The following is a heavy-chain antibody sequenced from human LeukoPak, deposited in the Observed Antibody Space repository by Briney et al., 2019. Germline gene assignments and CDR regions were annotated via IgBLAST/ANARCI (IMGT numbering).Heavy chain of an antibody. J-gene: IGHJ4*02. CDR2: ISSSSSYI. Sequence: GGSLRLSCAASGFTFSSYSMNWVRQAPGKGLEWVSSISSSSSYIYYADSVKGRFTISRDNAKNSLYLQMNSLRAEDTAVYYCAKDGEYYYDSSGYPLYYLDSWGQGTLVTVSS. V-gene: IGHV3-21*01. CDR3: AKDGEYYYDSSGYPLYYLDS. D-gene: IGHD3-22*01. CDR1: GFTFSSYS.